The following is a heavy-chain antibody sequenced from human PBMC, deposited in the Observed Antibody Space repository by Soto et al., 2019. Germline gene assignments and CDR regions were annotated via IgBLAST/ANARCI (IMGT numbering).Heavy chain of an antibody. CDR2: IYYSGST. V-gene: IGHV4-31*03. Sequence: QVQLQESGPGLVKPSQTLSLTCTVSGGSISSGGYYWSWIRQHPGKGLEWIGYIYYSGSTYYNPSLKSRVSISVDTSKNQVSLKLSSVTAADTAVYYCARYCSSTSCRSFDPWGQGTLVTVSS. CDR3: ARYCSSTSCRSFDP. J-gene: IGHJ5*02. CDR1: GGSISSGGYY. D-gene: IGHD2-2*01.